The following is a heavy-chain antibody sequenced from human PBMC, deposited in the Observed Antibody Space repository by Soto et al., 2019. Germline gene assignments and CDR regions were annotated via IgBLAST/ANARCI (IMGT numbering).Heavy chain of an antibody. Sequence: GGSLRLSCAASGFTFSSYGMHWVRQAPGKGLEWVAVIWYDGSNKYYADSVKGRFTISRDNSKNTLYLQMNSLRAEDTAVYYCARDRTVGATVYFDYWGQGTLVTVSS. V-gene: IGHV3-33*01. D-gene: IGHD1-26*01. CDR3: ARDRTVGATVYFDY. CDR2: IWYDGSNK. J-gene: IGHJ4*02. CDR1: GFTFSSYG.